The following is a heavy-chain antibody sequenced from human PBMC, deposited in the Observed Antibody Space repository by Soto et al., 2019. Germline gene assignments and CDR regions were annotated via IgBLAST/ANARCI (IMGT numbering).Heavy chain of an antibody. J-gene: IGHJ5*02. D-gene: IGHD2-2*01. CDR1: GGSISSGDYY. Sequence: GGSISSGDYYWSWIRQPPGKGLEWIGYIYYSGTTYYNPSLKSRVTMSVDTSKNQFSLKLTSVTAVDTAVYYCARITSAFDPWGQGTLVTVSS. CDR2: IYYSGTT. V-gene: IGHV4-30-4*01. CDR3: ARITSAFDP.